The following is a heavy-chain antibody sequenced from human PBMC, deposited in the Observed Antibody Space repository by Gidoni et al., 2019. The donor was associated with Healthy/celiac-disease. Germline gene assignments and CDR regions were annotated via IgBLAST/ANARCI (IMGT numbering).Heavy chain of an antibody. CDR2: ISSSSSYI. CDR3: ARDQGVAGLL. V-gene: IGHV3-21*01. D-gene: IGHD6-19*01. Sequence: EVQLVESVGGLVKPGGALRLSCAASGFTFSSYSMNWVRQAPGKGLEWVSSISSSSSYIYYADSVKGRFTISRDNAKDSLYLQMNSLRAEDTAVYYCARDQGVAGLLWGQGTLVTVSA. CDR1: GFTFSSYS. J-gene: IGHJ4*02.